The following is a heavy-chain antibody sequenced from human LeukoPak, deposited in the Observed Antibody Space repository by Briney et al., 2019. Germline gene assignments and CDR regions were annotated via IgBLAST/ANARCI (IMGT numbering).Heavy chain of an antibody. J-gene: IGHJ4*02. CDR2: ISSSGSTI. V-gene: IGHV3-48*03. CDR3: ARFGRLYDYVWGSYSIFDY. Sequence: GGSLRLSCAASGFTFSSYEMNWVRQAPGKGLEWVSCISSSGSTIYYADSVKGRFTISRDNAKNSLYLQMNSLRAEDTAVYYCARFGRLYDYVWGSYSIFDYWGQGTLVTVSS. D-gene: IGHD3-16*01. CDR1: GFTFSSYE.